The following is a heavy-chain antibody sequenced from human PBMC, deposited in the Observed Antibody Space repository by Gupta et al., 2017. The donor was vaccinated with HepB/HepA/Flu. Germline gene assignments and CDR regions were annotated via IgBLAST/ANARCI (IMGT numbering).Heavy chain of an antibody. J-gene: IGHJ6*02. CDR2: ISYDGSNK. V-gene: IGHV3-30-3*01. D-gene: IGHD1-26*01. CDR3: ARDISSWAYYYAMDV. CDR1: GFTFSSYD. Sequence: QVQLVESGGGVVQPGRSLRLSCAASGFTFSSYDVHWVRPAPGKGLDGVAIISYDGSNKYYSDSVKGRFSIARDNSKNTLYLQMNSLRADDTAVYYCARDISSWAYYYAMDVWGQGTTVTVSS.